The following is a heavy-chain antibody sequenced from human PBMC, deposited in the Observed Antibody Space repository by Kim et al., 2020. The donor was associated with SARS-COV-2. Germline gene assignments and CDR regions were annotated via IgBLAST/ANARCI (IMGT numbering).Heavy chain of an antibody. CDR3: ARHHGVLGSLWFGELFFDY. V-gene: IGHV4-39*01. J-gene: IGHJ4*02. Sequence: SRVTISVDTSKNQFSLKLSSVTAADTAVYYCARHHGVLGSLWFGELFFDYWGQGTLVTVSS. D-gene: IGHD3-10*01.